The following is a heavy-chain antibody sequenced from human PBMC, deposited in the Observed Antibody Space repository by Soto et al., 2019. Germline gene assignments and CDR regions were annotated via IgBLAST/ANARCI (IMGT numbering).Heavy chain of an antibody. CDR3: AKDKSQWWAGAFDI. V-gene: IGHV3-30*18. D-gene: IGHD2-15*01. CDR2: ISYDGSNK. CDR1: GFTFSNYG. Sequence: PGGSLRLSCAASGFTFSNYGMHWVRQAPGKGLEWVAVISYDGSNKYYADSVKGRFTISRDNSKNTLYLQMNSLRAEDTAVYYCAKDKSQWWAGAFDIWGQGTMVTVSS. J-gene: IGHJ3*02.